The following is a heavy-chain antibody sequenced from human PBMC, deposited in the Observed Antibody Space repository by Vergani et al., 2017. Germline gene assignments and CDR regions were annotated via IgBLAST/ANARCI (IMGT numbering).Heavy chain of an antibody. CDR3: ARSPYYDILTGYYYLSAFDI. Sequence: QVQLVQSGAEVKKPGASVKVSCKASGYTFTGYYMHWVRQAPGQGLEWMGWINPNSGRTNYAQKFQGRVTITADESTSTAYMELSSLRSEDTAVYYCARSPYYDILTGYYYLSAFDIWGQGTMVTVSS. V-gene: IGHV1-2*02. CDR1: GYTFTGYY. J-gene: IGHJ3*02. CDR2: INPNSGRT. D-gene: IGHD3-9*01.